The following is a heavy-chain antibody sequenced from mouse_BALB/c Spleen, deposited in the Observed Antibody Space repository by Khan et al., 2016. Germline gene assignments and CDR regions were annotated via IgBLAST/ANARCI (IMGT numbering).Heavy chain of an antibody. Sequence: QVQLKESGPGLVAPSQSLSITCTISGFSLTSYGVHWVRQPPGKGLEWLVVIWSDGSTTYNSALKSRLSISKDNSKSQVFLKMNSLQTDDTAMYYCARYYGNYYYAMDYWGQGTSVTVSS. J-gene: IGHJ4*01. CDR2: IWSDGST. CDR1: GFSLTSYG. V-gene: IGHV2-6-1*01. D-gene: IGHD2-1*01. CDR3: ARYYGNYYYAMDY.